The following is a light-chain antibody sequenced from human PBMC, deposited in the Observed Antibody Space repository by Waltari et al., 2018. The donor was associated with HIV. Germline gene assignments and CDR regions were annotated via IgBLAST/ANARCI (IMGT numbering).Light chain of an antibody. J-gene: IGLJ2*01. CDR2: LNSDGSH. CDR3: QTWGTGIVV. CDR1: SGHSSYA. V-gene: IGLV4-69*01. Sequence: QLVLTQSPSASASLGASVKLTCTLSSGHSSYAIAWHQQQPEKGPRYLLKLNSDGSHSKGEGIPDRFSGSSSGAERYRTISSLQSEDEADYYCQTWGTGIVVFGGGTKLTVL.